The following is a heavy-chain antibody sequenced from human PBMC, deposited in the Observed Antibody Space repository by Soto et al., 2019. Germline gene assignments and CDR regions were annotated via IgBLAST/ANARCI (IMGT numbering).Heavy chain of an antibody. CDR2: IYWDDDK. V-gene: IGHV2-5*02. Sequence: QITLKESGPTLVKPTQTLTLTCTFSGFSLSTSGVGVGWIRQPPGKALEWLALIYWDDDKRYSPSLKSRLTITKDTSKNQVVLTMTNMDPVDTATYYCAHSPVLRYFDLLLPHNWFDPWGQGTLVTVSS. D-gene: IGHD3-9*01. CDR3: AHSPVLRYFDLLLPHNWFDP. CDR1: GFSLSTSGVG. J-gene: IGHJ5*02.